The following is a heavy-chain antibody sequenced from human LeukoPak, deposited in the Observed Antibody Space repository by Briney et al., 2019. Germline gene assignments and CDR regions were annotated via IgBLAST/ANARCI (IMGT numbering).Heavy chain of an antibody. D-gene: IGHD5-18*01. CDR2: ISSYSSTI. Sequence: GGSLRLSCAASGFTFSSYNMNWVRQAPGKGLEWVSYISSYSSTIYYADSVKGRFTISRDNAKNSLYLQMNSLRAEDTAVYYCASSLNTVMISPYYFEYWGQGSLVTVSA. V-gene: IGHV3-48*01. CDR3: ASSLNTVMISPYYFEY. CDR1: GFTFSSYN. J-gene: IGHJ4*02.